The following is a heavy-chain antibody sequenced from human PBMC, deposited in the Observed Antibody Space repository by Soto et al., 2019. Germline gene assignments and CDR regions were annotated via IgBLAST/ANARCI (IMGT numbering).Heavy chain of an antibody. CDR3: ARHTGGGLYGVLVNWFDP. V-gene: IGHV4-39*01. J-gene: IGHJ5*02. CDR2: IYYSGST. D-gene: IGHD2-8*02. CDR1: GGSISSSSYY. Sequence: SETLSLTCTVSGGSISSSSYYWGWIRQPPGKGLEWIGSIYYSGSTYYNPSLKSRVTISVDTSKNQFSLKLSSVTAADTAVYYCARHTGGGLYGVLVNWFDPWGQGTLVTVSS.